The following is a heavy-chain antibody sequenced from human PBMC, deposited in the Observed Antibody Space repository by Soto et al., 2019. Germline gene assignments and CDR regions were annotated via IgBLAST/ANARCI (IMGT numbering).Heavy chain of an antibody. CDR2: IYYDGST. CDR1: GASISSYY. J-gene: IGHJ4*01. CDR3: ARSTIAPHLFMYPFDY. Sequence: ASEPLSLTWTVSGASISSYYCRWIRQPPEKGVECIGSIYYDGSTNYNPSLKSRLTISVDTSKNQLSLELNSVTAADTAVYYCARSTIAPHLFMYPFDYSGQGTLVTVSS. D-gene: IGHD6-6*01. V-gene: IGHV4-59*08.